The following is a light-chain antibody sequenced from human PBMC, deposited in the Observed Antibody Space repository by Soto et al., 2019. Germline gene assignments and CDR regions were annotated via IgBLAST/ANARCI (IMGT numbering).Light chain of an antibody. CDR1: SSDVGGYNY. CDR2: EVN. V-gene: IGLV2-8*01. J-gene: IGLJ1*01. Sequence: QSVLTQPPSASASPGRSVSISRTGTSSDVGGYNYVSWYQQQPGKAPKLRIYEVNRRPSGVPDRFSGSKCGHTASLTVSGLQAEDEADYYCSSYAGSSNVVGTGTTVTVL. CDR3: SSYAGSSNV.